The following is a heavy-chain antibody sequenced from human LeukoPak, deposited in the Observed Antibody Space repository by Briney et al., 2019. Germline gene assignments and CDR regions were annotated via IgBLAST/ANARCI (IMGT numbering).Heavy chain of an antibody. D-gene: IGHD3-10*01. Sequence: SETLSLTCTVSGGSVSSGSYYCSWIRQPPGKGLEWIGYIYYSGSTNYNPSLKSRVTISLDTSKNQFSLKLSSVTAADTAVYYCARDKGSGLDYYYYYDMDVWGKGTTVTVSS. CDR3: ARDKGSGLDYYYYYDMDV. CDR2: IYYSGST. J-gene: IGHJ6*04. V-gene: IGHV4-61*01. CDR1: GGSVSSGSYY.